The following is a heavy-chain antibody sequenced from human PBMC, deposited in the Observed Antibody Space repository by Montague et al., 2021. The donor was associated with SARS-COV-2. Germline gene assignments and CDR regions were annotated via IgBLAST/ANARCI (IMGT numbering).Heavy chain of an antibody. CDR1: GYSFTTYC. D-gene: IGHD3-10*01. Sequence: QSGAEVKTPGESLKISCKGSGYSFTTYCIGWVRQMPGKGLEWMGIIYPGDSDPRYSPSFQGQVTISADKSITTAYLQWSSLKASDTAMYYCARGFGVPPKSPCLFDYWGQGTPVTVSS. CDR2: IYPGDSDP. CDR3: ARGFGVPPKSPCLFDY. J-gene: IGHJ4*02. V-gene: IGHV5-51*01.